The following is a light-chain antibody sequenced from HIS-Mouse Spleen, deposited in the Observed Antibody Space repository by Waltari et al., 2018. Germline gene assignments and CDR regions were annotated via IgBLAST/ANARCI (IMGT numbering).Light chain of an antibody. Sequence: DIVMPQSPLSLPVTPGEPSSISCRSSQSLLHSNGYNYLDWYLQKRGQSPQLLIYLGSNRASGVPDRFSGSGSGTDFTLKISRVEAEDVGVYYCMQALQTPSTFGGGTKVEIK. CDR2: LGS. CDR1: QSLLHSNGYNY. J-gene: IGKJ4*01. V-gene: IGKV2-28*01. CDR3: MQALQTPST.